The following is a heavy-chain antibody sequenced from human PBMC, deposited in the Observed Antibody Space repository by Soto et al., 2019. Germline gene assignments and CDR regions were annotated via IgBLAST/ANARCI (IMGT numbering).Heavy chain of an antibody. V-gene: IGHV5-51*01. CDR2: IYPGDSDT. CDR3: ARRYCSSTSCLTYFDC. Sequence: GESLKISCKGSGYSFTSYWIGWVRQMPGKGLEWMGIIYPGDSDTRYSPSFQGQVTISADKSISTAYLQWSSLKASDTAMYYCARRYCSSTSCLTYFDCWGQGTLVTVSS. J-gene: IGHJ4*02. CDR1: GYSFTSYW. D-gene: IGHD2-2*01.